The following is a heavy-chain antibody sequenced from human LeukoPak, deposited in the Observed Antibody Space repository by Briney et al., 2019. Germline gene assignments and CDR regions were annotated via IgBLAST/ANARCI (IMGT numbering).Heavy chain of an antibody. D-gene: IGHD2-15*01. CDR3: ANSILGYCSGGSCYGGLDY. V-gene: IGHV3-23*01. Sequence: GRSLRLSCAASGFTFSNYGMHWVRQAPGKGLEWVSAISGSGGSTYYADSVKGRFTISRDNSKNTLYLQMNSLRAEDTAVYYCANSILGYCSGGSCYGGLDYWGQGTLVTVSS. CDR1: GFTFSNYG. J-gene: IGHJ4*02. CDR2: ISGSGGST.